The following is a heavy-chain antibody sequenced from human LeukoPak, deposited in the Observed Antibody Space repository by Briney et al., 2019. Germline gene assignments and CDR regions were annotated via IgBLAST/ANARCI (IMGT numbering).Heavy chain of an antibody. V-gene: IGHV4-31*11. CDR2: IYYSGST. J-gene: IGHJ4*02. CDR1: GGSFSGYY. D-gene: IGHD3-22*01. Sequence: SETLSLTCAVYGGSFSGYYWSWIRQHPGKGLEWIAYIYYSGSTYYNPSLTSRVTISVDTSKDQFSLRLSSVTAADTAVYYCARGRQSSDYFDYWGQGTLVTVSS. CDR3: ARGRQSSDYFDY.